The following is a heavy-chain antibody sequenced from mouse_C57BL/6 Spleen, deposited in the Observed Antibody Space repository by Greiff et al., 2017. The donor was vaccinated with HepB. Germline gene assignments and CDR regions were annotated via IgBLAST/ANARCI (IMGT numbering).Heavy chain of an antibody. CDR3: ARRDGYGFAY. V-gene: IGHV5-17*01. J-gene: IGHJ3*01. CDR1: GFTFSDYG. D-gene: IGHD2-2*01. Sequence: EVMLVESGGGLVKPRGSLKFSCAASGFTFSDYGMHWVRQAPEKGLEWVAYISSGSNTIYYADTVKGRFTISRDNAKNTLFLQMTSLRSEDTAMYYCARRDGYGFAYWGQGTLVTVSA. CDR2: ISSGSNTI.